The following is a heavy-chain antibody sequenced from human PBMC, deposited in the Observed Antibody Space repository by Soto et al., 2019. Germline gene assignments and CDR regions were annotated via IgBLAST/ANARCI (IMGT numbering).Heavy chain of an antibody. CDR2: IYYSGST. CDR3: ARDLWGYCGTDCYPLDV. Sequence: SETLSLTCTVSGGSISSSSYYWGWIRQPPGKGLEWIGSIYYSGSTVYNPPFKSRVTISVDTSKNQFSLKLNSVTAADTAVYYCARDLWGYCGTDCYPLDVWGQGTTVTVSS. J-gene: IGHJ6*02. V-gene: IGHV4-39*07. CDR1: GGSISSSSYY. D-gene: IGHD2-21*02.